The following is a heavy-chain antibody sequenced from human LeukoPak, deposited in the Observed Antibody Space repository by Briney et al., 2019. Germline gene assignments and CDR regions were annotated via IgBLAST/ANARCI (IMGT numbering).Heavy chain of an antibody. V-gene: IGHV1-46*01. J-gene: IGHJ4*02. CDR1: GGTFSSYA. Sequence: GASVNVSCKASGGTFSSYAISWVRQAPGQGLEWMGIINPSGGSTSYAQKFQGRVTMTRDMSTSTVYMELSSLRSEDTAVYYCASEVHYYDSSGYYLDYWGQGTLVTVSS. D-gene: IGHD3-22*01. CDR3: ASEVHYYDSSGYYLDY. CDR2: INPSGGST.